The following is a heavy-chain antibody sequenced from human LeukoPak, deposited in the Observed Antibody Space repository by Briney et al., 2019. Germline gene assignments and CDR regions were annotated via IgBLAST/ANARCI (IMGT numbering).Heavy chain of an antibody. Sequence: SETLSLTCTVSGDSISSYSWSWIRQPPGKGLEWIGYIYYSGSTNYNPSLKSRVIISVDTSKNQFSLNLSSVTAADTAAYYCARDQGGYSSSLFFDSWGQGTLVTVSS. V-gene: IGHV4-59*01. J-gene: IGHJ4*02. D-gene: IGHD2-15*01. CDR2: IYYSGST. CDR1: GDSISSYS. CDR3: ARDQGGYSSSLFFDS.